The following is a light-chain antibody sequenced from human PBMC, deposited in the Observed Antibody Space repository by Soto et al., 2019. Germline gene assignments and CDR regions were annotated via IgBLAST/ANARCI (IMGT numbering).Light chain of an antibody. V-gene: IGKV1-39*01. CDR3: QQSYSTLWT. Sequence: DIQMTQSPSSLSASVGDRVTITCRASQSISSYLNCYQQKPGKAPKLLIYAASSLQSGVPSRFSGSGSGTDFTLIISSLQPEDFATYYCQQSYSTLWTFGQGTKVEIK. CDR2: AAS. CDR1: QSISSY. J-gene: IGKJ1*01.